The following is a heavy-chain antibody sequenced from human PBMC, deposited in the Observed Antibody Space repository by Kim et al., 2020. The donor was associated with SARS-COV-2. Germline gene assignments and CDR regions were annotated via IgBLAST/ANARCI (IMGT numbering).Heavy chain of an antibody. D-gene: IGHD3-3*01. V-gene: IGHV3-30*18. CDR3: AKETAGGRYYDFWSGYRVPANYGMDV. Sequence: GGSLRLSCAASGFTFSSYGMHWVRQAPGKGLEWVAVISYDGSNKYYADSVKGRFTISRDNSKNTLYLQMNSLRAEDTAVYYCAKETAGGRYYDFWSGYRVPANYGMDVWGQGTTVTVSS. CDR2: ISYDGSNK. J-gene: IGHJ6*02. CDR1: GFTFSSYG.